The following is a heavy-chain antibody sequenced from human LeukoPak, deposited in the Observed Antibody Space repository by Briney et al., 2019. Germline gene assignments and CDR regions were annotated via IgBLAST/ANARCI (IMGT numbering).Heavy chain of an antibody. CDR3: ARKLQWLANPGYWFDP. V-gene: IGHV1-18*01. J-gene: IGHJ5*02. CDR2: ISAYNGNT. CDR1: GYTFTNYG. Sequence: GASVKVSCKASGYTFTNYGISWVRQAPGQGLEWMGWISAYNGNTNYAQKLQGRVTMTTDTSTSTAYMELRSLRSDDTAVYYCARKLQWLANPGYWFDPWGQGTLVTVSS. D-gene: IGHD6-19*01.